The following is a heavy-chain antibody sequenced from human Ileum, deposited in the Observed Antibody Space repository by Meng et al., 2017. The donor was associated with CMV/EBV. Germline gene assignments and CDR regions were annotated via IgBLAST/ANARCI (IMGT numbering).Heavy chain of an antibody. CDR1: GGSISNSNTDH. Sequence: SGGSISNSNTDHWAWVRQSPGRGMEWIGNIYYTGSTQYIPSLKSRLSMSLDTSKNQFSLTLSSVTAADTAVYYCARWRSSGWYYFDYWGQGTLVTVSS. CDR3: ARWRSSGWYYFDY. V-gene: IGHV4-39*07. CDR2: IYYTGST. J-gene: IGHJ4*02. D-gene: IGHD6-19*01.